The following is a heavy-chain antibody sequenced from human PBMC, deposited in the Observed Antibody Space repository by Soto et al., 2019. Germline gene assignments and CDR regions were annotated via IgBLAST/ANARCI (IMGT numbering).Heavy chain of an antibody. V-gene: IGHV3-21*01. D-gene: IGHD1-26*01. CDR2: ISSSSSYI. J-gene: IGHJ4*02. CDR1: GFTFSSYS. Sequence: AGGSLRLSCAASGFTFSSYSMNWVRQAPGKGLEWVSSISSSSSYIYYADSVKGRFTISRDNAKNSLYLQMNSLRADDTAVYYCARYLVGAPDYWGQGTLVTVSS. CDR3: ARYLVGAPDY.